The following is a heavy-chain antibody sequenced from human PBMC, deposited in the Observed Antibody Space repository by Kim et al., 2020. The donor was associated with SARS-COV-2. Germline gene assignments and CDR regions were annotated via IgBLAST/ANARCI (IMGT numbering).Heavy chain of an antibody. CDR2: VRVNGRGT. J-gene: IGHJ4*02. CDR3: ANDRGPGWGGLDD. V-gene: IGHV3-23*01. D-gene: IGHD2-15*01. CDR1: GITFNDYA. Sequence: SLRLSCAASGITFNDYAMNWVRQAPGKGLQWVSSVRVNGRGTYSADSVQGSVTISRDKSSKKMTLHMNRMRAKAKAFSFCANDRGPGWGGLDDWGKGT.